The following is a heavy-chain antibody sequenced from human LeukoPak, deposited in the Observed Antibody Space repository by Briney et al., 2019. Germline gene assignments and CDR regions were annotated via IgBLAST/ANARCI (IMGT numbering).Heavy chain of an antibody. D-gene: IGHD6-13*01. CDR2: ISYDGSNK. Sequence: PGGSLRLSCAASGFTFSSYAMHWVRQAPGKGLEWVAVISYDGSNKYYADSVKGRFTISRDNSKNTLYLQMNSLRAEDTAVYYCARVAAAGAAYYYYGMGVWGQGTTVTVSS. CDR1: GFTFSSYA. CDR3: ARVAAAGAAYYYYGMGV. J-gene: IGHJ6*02. V-gene: IGHV3-30*04.